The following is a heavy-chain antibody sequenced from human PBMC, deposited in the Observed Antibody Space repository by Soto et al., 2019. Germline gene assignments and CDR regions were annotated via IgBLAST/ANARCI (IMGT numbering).Heavy chain of an antibody. CDR1: GITFSSYA. CDR2: ISGSGGIT. D-gene: IGHD2-15*01. CDR3: AKAVATTFGWFDP. J-gene: IGHJ5*02. V-gene: IGHV3-23*01. Sequence: EVQLLESGGGLVQPGGSLRLSCAASGITFSSYAMNWVRQAPGKGLEWVSSISGSGGITHYADSVKGRFTISRDNSKNTLYLQMNTLRAEDTAIYCCAKAVATTFGWFDPWGQGTLVTVSS.